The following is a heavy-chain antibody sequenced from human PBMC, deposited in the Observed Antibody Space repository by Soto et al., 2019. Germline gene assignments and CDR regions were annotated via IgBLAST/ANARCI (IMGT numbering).Heavy chain of an antibody. CDR1: GGSVSSSTYY. CDR3: ARQGANCSGSTCYLAY. J-gene: IGHJ4*02. D-gene: IGHD2-15*01. CDR2: IYYSGST. V-gene: IGHV4-39*01. Sequence: SETLSLTCTVSGGSVSSSTYYWAWIRQPPGKGQEWIGSIYYSGSTYYNPSLKSRVTISVDTSRNQFSLKLSSVTAADTAVYYCARQGANCSGSTCYLAYWGQGTLVTVSS.